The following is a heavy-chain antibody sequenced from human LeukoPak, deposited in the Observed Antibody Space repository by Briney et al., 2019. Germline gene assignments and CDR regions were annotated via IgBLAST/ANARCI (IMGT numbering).Heavy chain of an antibody. CDR3: ANDGWELLGYFDY. Sequence: GGSLRLSCVASGFTFGNFWMSWVRHSPGRGLEWVAFIRYDGSNKYYADSVKGRFTISRDNSKNTLYLQMNSLRAEDTAVYYCANDGWELLGYFDYWGQGTLVTVSS. V-gene: IGHV3-30*02. J-gene: IGHJ4*02. CDR1: GFTFGNFW. CDR2: IRYDGSNK. D-gene: IGHD1-26*01.